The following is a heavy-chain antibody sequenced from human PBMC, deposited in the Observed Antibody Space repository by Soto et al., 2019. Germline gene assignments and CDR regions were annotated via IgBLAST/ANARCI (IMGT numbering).Heavy chain of an antibody. J-gene: IGHJ6*02. D-gene: IGHD4-17*01. CDR1: GGSISSYY. CDR3: ARSYGDYVWGFYYYGMDV. Sequence: SETLSLTCTVSGGSISSYYWSWIRQPPGKGLEWIGYIYYSGSTNYNPSLKSRVTISVDTSKNQFSLKLSSVTAADTAVYYCARSYGDYVWGFYYYGMDVWGQGTTVTVSS. CDR2: IYYSGST. V-gene: IGHV4-59*08.